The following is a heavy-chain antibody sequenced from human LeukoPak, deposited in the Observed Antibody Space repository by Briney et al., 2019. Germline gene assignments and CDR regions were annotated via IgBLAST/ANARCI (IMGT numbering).Heavy chain of an antibody. CDR1: GFTFSSYA. V-gene: IGHV3-23*01. CDR2: ISGSGGST. CDR3: AKDLRYYGSAPFYGMDV. D-gene: IGHD3-10*01. Sequence: GGSLRLSCAASGFTFSSYAMGWVRQAPGKGLEWVSAISGSGGSTYYADSVKGRFTISRDNSKNTLYLQMNSLRAEDTAVYYRAKDLRYYGSAPFYGMDVWGQGTTVTVSS. J-gene: IGHJ6*02.